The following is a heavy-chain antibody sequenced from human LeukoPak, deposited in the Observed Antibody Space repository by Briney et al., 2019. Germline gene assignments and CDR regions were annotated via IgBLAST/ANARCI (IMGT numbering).Heavy chain of an antibody. D-gene: IGHD3-10*01. CDR3: AKDHPHYLYY. CDR2: ISYDGSNK. J-gene: IGHJ4*02. Sequence: GGSLRLSRAASGFTFSSYGMHWVRRAPGKGLEWVAVISYDGSNKYYADSVKGRFTISRDNSKNTLYLQMNSLRAEDTAVYYCAKDHPHYLYYWGQGTLVTVSS. CDR1: GFTFSSYG. V-gene: IGHV3-30*18.